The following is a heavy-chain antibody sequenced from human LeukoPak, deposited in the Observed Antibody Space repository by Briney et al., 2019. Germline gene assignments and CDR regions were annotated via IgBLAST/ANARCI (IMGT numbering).Heavy chain of an antibody. Sequence: PGGSLRLSCAASGFTFSSYSMNWVRQAPGKGLEWVSSISSSSSYIYYADSVKGRFTISRDNAKNSLHLQMNSLRAEDTAVYYCARDGGTTVVTFDYWGQGTLVTVSS. CDR1: GFTFSSYS. V-gene: IGHV3-21*01. CDR2: ISSSSSYI. D-gene: IGHD4-23*01. J-gene: IGHJ4*02. CDR3: ARDGGTTVVTFDY.